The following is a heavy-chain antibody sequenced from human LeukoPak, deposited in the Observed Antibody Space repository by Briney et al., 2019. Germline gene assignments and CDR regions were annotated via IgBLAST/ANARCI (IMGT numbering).Heavy chain of an antibody. V-gene: IGHV3-30*18. D-gene: IGHD3-3*01. J-gene: IGHJ4*02. Sequence: GGSLRLSCAASGFSFSSYGMHWVRQAPGKGLERVAVISYDGRNKYYADSVEGRITISRDNFENTLYLQMNSLRPEDTAVYYCAKGAQGLWSAYYVDWGQGALVTVSS. CDR1: GFSFSSYG. CDR2: ISYDGRNK. CDR3: AKGAQGLWSAYYVD.